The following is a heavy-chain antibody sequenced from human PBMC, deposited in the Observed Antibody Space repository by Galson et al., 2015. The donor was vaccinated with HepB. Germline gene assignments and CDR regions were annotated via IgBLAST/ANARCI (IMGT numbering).Heavy chain of an antibody. J-gene: IGHJ2*01. V-gene: IGHV3-53*01. CDR3: ARGTSDYDFWSGYYTEDSDWYFDL. D-gene: IGHD3-3*01. CDR2: IYSGGST. Sequence: SLRLSCAASGFTVSSNYMSWVRQAPGKGLEWVSVIYSGGSTYYADSVKGRFTISRDNSKNTLYLQMNSLRAEDTAVYYCARGTSDYDFWSGYYTEDSDWYFDLWGRGTLVTVSS. CDR1: GFTVSSNY.